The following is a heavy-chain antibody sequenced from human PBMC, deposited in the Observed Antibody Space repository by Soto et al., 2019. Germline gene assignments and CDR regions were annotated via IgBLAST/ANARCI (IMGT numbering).Heavy chain of an antibody. J-gene: IGHJ4*02. V-gene: IGHV1-46*01. D-gene: IGHD5-18*01. CDR3: ATSVNSAMAFDY. CDR2: INPNGGIT. Sequence: QVQLVQSGAEVKKPGASVRVSCKASGYTFTHHYIHWVRQAPGQGLEWMGIINPNGGITTYAQKSRAAFSMTKDTSTSTVYLELSSLRSEDSAVYYCATSVNSAMAFDYWGQGTLVTVSS. CDR1: GYTFTHHY.